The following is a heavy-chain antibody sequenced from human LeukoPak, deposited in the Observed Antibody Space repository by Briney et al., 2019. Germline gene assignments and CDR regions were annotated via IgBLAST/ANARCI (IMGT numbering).Heavy chain of an antibody. D-gene: IGHD3-16*01. CDR2: IRGDGRST. Sequence: GGSLRLSCAASGFTFDDYAMHWVRRGPGKGLEWVSLIRGDGRSTYYADSVKGRFTISRDNSKNSLYLQMNSLRTEDTALYYCAKDFGDAFDIWGQGTMVTVSS. J-gene: IGHJ3*02. V-gene: IGHV3-43*02. CDR3: AKDFGDAFDI. CDR1: GFTFDDYA.